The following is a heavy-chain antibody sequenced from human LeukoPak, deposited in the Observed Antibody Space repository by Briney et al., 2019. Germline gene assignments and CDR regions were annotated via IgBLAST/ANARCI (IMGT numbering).Heavy chain of an antibody. CDR3: ARAYGSSSLLNDY. J-gene: IGHJ4*02. CDR1: GYTLTSYS. CDR2: IITNTGNP. Sequence: ASVKVSCKASGYTLTSYSINWVRQAPGQGLEWMGWIITNTGNPTYAQGFTGRFVFSLDTSVSTAYLQISSLKAEDTAVYYCARAYGSSSLLNDYWGQGTLVTVSS. V-gene: IGHV7-4-1*02. D-gene: IGHD6-6*01.